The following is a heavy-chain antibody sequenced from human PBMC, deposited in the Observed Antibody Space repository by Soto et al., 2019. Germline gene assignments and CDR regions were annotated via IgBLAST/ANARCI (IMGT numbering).Heavy chain of an antibody. Sequence: GASVKVSCKASGYTFTSYAMHWVRQAPGQRLEWMGWINAGNGNTKYSQKFQGRVTITRDTSASTAYMELSSLRSEDTAVYYCAKGYTQDIVVVVANIWDYYYGMDVWGQGTTVTVSS. CDR1: GYTFTSYA. D-gene: IGHD2-15*01. J-gene: IGHJ6*02. CDR2: INAGNGNT. CDR3: AKGYTQDIVVVVANIWDYYYGMDV. V-gene: IGHV1-3*01.